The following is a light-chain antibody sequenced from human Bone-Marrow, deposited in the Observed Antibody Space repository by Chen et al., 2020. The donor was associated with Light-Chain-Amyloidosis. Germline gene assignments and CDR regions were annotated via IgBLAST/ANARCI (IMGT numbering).Light chain of an antibody. Sequence: QSALTQPPSASGSAGQSVAISCTGTSSDVGGYNHVSWYQQYPGNAPKVIIYEVSKLPSGVPDRFSGSKSGNTASLTVSELQAEDEADYYCSSYAGGNSVIFGGGTKLNVL. CDR3: SSYAGGNSVI. CDR2: EVS. V-gene: IGLV2-8*01. J-gene: IGLJ2*01. CDR1: SSDVGGYNH.